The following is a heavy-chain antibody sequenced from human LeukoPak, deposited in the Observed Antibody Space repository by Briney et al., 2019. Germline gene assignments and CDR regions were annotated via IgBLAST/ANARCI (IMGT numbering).Heavy chain of an antibody. CDR1: GFTFDDYA. CDR2: ISGDGGST. CDR3: AKELRYFDWLLANYFDY. V-gene: IGHV3-43*02. J-gene: IGHJ4*02. Sequence: PGGSLRLSCAASGFTFDDYAMHWVRQAPGKGLEWVSLISGDGGSTYYADSVKGRFTISRDNSKNSLYLQMNSLRTEDTALYYCAKELRYFDWLLANYFDYWGQGTLVNVSS. D-gene: IGHD3-9*01.